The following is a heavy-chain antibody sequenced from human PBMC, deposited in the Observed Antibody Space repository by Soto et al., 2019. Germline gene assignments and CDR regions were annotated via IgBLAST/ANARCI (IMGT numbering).Heavy chain of an antibody. CDR1: GFTSSRYS. D-gene: IGHD3-22*01. CDR2: ISYDETNE. J-gene: IGHJ4*02. V-gene: IGHV3-30-3*01. Sequence: QVQLVESGGGVVQPGRSLRLSCAASGFTSSRYSVHWVRQAPGKGLEWVAAISYDETNESYADSVKGRFTISRDNSKNTMFLQMSSLRPEDTAVYFCSRAPFDSSGYFAYWGQGTLVTVSS. CDR3: SRAPFDSSGYFAY.